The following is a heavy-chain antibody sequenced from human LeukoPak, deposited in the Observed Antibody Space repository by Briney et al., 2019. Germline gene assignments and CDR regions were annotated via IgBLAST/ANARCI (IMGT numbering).Heavy chain of an antibody. V-gene: IGHV1-69*04. J-gene: IGHJ6*02. CDR2: IIPILGIA. CDR1: GGTFSSYA. D-gene: IGHD3-22*01. CDR3: ASGYYDSSGSDYYYYYGMDV. Sequence: SVKVSCKASGGTFSSYAISWVRQAPGQGLEWMGRIIPILGIANYAQKFQGRVTITADKSTSTAYMELSSLRSEDTAVYYCASGYYDSSGSDYYYYYGMDVWGQGTTVTVSS.